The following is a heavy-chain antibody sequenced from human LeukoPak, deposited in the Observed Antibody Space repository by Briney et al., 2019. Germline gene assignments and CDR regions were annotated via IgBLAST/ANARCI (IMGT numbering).Heavy chain of an antibody. CDR2: IYYSGST. J-gene: IGHJ4*02. D-gene: IGHD3-22*01. Sequence: MASETLSLTCTVSGGSISSSSYYWGWIRQPPGKGLEWIGSIYYSGSTYYNPSLKSRVTISVDMSKNQFSLKLSSVTAADTAVYYCARGRNYYDSSGYYYYFDYWGQGTLVTVSS. CDR1: GGSISSSSYY. V-gene: IGHV4-39*07. CDR3: ARGRNYYDSSGYYYYFDY.